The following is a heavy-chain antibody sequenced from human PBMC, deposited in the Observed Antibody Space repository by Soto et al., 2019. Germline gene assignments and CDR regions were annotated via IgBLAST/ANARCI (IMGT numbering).Heavy chain of an antibody. J-gene: IGHJ5*02. CDR2: IFYTGKT. V-gene: IGHV4-59*01. D-gene: IGHD7-27*01. Sequence: LSLTCSVSAGSISNYHWSWIRQPPGKGLEWIGYIFYTGKTNYNPSLKSRVTISLDTSKNQFSLRLDSVTAADTAVYYCARVLEVAGGFDPWGQGTPGTVSS. CDR1: AGSISNYH. CDR3: ARVLEVAGGFDP.